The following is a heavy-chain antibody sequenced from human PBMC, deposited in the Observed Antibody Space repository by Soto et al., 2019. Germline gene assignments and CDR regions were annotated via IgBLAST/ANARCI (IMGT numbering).Heavy chain of an antibody. CDR3: AGMPYTSGLRFAP. J-gene: IGHJ5*02. Sequence: SATLSVTCNVAGDSYSSSTYSWSWIRQPPGKALQWIGFIYQSGVTSYNPSLASRVSISLDRSNNQCSLKLKSVTAADTAVYFCAGMPYTSGLRFAPWGPGTLVPVSS. D-gene: IGHD6-19*01. V-gene: IGHV4-30-2*01. CDR2: IYQSGVT. CDR1: GDSYSSSTYS.